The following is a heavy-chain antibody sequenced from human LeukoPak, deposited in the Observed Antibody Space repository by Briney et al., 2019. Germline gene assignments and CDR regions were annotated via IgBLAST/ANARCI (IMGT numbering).Heavy chain of an antibody. D-gene: IGHD4-17*01. Sequence: SETLSLTFTVSGCTIRSTTYYWGWIRQPPGKGLARIWSTFYSGSTYYSPSLKSRATIYVETSTNLFSLRPGSVTATDPAVYHCARHNTATTRWFDLWGQGTRLRVS. CDR2: TFYSGST. CDR3: ARHNTATTRWFDL. V-gene: IGHV4-39*01. CDR1: GCTIRSTTYY. J-gene: IGHJ5*02.